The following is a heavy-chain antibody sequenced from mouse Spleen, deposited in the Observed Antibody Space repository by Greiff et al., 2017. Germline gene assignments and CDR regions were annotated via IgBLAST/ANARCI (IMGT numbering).Heavy chain of an antibody. J-gene: IGHJ2*01. CDR3: ARDRGNYDY. CDR1: GFTFSSYA. D-gene: IGHD2-1*01. V-gene: IGHV5-9*01. CDR2: ISSGGGNT. Sequence: EVKLMESGGGLVKPGGSLKLSCAASGFTFSSYAMSWVRQTPEKRLEWVAYISSGGGNTYYPDSVKGRFTISRDNAKNTLYLQMSSLRSEDTALYYCARDRGNYDYWGQGTTLTVSS.